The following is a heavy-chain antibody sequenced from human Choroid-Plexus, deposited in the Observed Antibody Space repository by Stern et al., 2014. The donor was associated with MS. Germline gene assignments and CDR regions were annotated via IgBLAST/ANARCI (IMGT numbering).Heavy chain of an antibody. CDR3: AKDRQYLTYFFDH. V-gene: IGHV3-30*18. CDR1: GFTFGSCA. D-gene: IGHD2/OR15-2a*01. Sequence: VQLVESGGGVVQPGRPLGLSCVASGFTFGSCAMHWVRQAPGKGLEWVGGVSHDGSYKYYADSVKGRFTISRDNSQNTLYMQMSSLRPEDTAVYYCAKDRQYLTYFFDHWGQGSLVTVSS. J-gene: IGHJ5*02. CDR2: VSHDGSYK.